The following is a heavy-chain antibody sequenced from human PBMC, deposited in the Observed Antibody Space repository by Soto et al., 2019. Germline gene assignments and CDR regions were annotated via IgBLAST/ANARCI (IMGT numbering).Heavy chain of an antibody. CDR2: IKPSGST. CDR1: GGSFSGYY. Sequence: SETLSLTCAVYGGSFSGYYWSWIRQPPGKGLEWLGEIKPSGSTNYNPSLKSRVTISVDTSRIHFSLNLSSVTAADTAVYYCARERTFKGWPSARDYWGQGNLVTVPS. J-gene: IGHJ4*02. D-gene: IGHD6-19*01. CDR3: ARERTFKGWPSARDY. V-gene: IGHV4-34*01.